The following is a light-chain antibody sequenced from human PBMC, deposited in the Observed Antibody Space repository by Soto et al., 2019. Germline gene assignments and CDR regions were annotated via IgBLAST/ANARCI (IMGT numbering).Light chain of an antibody. Sequence: QSDLTQPASVSGSPGQSITISCTGTSSDVGGYNYVSWYQQHPGKAPKLMIYEVSNRPSGVSNRFSGSKSGNTASLTISGLQAEDEADYYCSSYTSSSTPYVFGTGTKVTV. J-gene: IGLJ1*01. CDR2: EVS. V-gene: IGLV2-14*01. CDR3: SSYTSSSTPYV. CDR1: SSDVGGYNY.